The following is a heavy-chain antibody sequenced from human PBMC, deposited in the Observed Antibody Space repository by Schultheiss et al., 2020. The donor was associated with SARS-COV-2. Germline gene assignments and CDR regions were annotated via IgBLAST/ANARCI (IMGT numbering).Heavy chain of an antibody. CDR3: ASSRGAVAGSYYYYGMDV. V-gene: IGHV3-21*01. J-gene: IGHJ6*02. CDR1: GFTFSSYS. Sequence: GGSLRLSCAASGFTFSSYSMNWVRQAPGKGLEWVSSISSSSSYIYYADSVKGRFTISRDNAKNSLYLQMNSLRAEDTAVYYCASSRGAVAGSYYYYGMDVWGQGTTVIVAS. CDR2: ISSSSSYI. D-gene: IGHD6-19*01.